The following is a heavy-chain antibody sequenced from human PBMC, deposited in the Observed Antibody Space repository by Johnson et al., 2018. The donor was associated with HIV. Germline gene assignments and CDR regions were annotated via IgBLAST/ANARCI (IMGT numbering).Heavy chain of an antibody. J-gene: IGHJ3*02. V-gene: IGHV3-23*04. Sequence: VQLVESGGGLVQPGGSLRLSCAASGFTFSSYAMSWVRQAPGKGLEWVSAISGSGGYTYYADSVKGRFTISRDSSKNTLYLQMNSLRAEDTAVYYCAKDMFRLELLDGDTFDIWGQGTMVTVSS. CDR3: AKDMFRLELLDGDTFDI. CDR1: GFTFSSYA. D-gene: IGHD1-26*01. CDR2: ISGSGGYT.